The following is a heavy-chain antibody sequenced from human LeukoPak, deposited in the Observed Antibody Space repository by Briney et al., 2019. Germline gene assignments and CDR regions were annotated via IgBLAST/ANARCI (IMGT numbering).Heavy chain of an antibody. CDR3: AKSSGKTGVVVAASPPNY. D-gene: IGHD2-15*01. V-gene: IGHV3-30*18. Sequence: GGSLRLSCAASGFTFSRYGMHWVRQAPGKGLEWVAVISYEGANKYYADSVKGRFTISRDNSKNTLYLQMNSLRAEDTAVYYCAKSSGKTGVVVAASPPNYWGQGTLVTVSS. CDR2: ISYEGANK. J-gene: IGHJ4*02. CDR1: GFTFSRYG.